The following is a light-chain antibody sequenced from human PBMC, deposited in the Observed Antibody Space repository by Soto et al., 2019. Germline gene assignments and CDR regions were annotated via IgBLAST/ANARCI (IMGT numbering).Light chain of an antibody. CDR3: CSYAGSSTLVV. V-gene: IGLV2-23*02. Sequence: QSALTQPASVSGSPGQSITISCTGTSSDVGSYNLVSWYQQHPGKAPKLMIYEVSKRPSGVSNRFSGSKSDNTASLTISGLQAEDEADYYCCSYAGSSTLVVFGGGTKVTVL. CDR2: EVS. CDR1: SSDVGSYNL. J-gene: IGLJ2*01.